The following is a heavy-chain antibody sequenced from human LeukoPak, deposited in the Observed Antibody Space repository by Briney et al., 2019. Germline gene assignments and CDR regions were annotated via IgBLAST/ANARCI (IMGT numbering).Heavy chain of an antibody. CDR3: AREVDIVVVPAAPSDAFDI. V-gene: IGHV3-21*01. CDR2: ISSSSSYT. D-gene: IGHD2-2*01. J-gene: IGHJ3*02. Sequence: GGSLRLSCAASGFTFSSYSMNWVRQAPGKGLEWVSSISSSSSYTYYADSVKGRFTISRDNAKNSLYLQMNSLRAEDTAVYYCAREVDIVVVPAAPSDAFDIWGQGTMVTVSS. CDR1: GFTFSSYS.